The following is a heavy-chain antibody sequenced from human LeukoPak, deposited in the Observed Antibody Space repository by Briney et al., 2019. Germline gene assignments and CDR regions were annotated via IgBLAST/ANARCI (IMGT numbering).Heavy chain of an antibody. J-gene: IGHJ5*02. CDR2: IIPIFGTA. D-gene: IGHD2-21*02. V-gene: IGHV1-69*13. Sequence: SVKVSCKASGGTFSSYAISWVRQAPGQGLEWMGGIIPIFGTANYAQEFQGRVTITADESTSTAYMELSSLRSEDTAVYYCARRAVCGGDCYSRWFDPWGQGTLVTVSS. CDR3: ARRAVCGGDCYSRWFDP. CDR1: GGTFSSYA.